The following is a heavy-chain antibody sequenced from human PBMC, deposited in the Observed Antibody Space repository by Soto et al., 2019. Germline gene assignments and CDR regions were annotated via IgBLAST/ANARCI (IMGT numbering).Heavy chain of an antibody. V-gene: IGHV4-59*01. CDR2: IYYSGST. CDR1: GGSISSYY. D-gene: IGHD6-19*01. CDR3: ARLPGYSSGVFDY. Sequence: PSETLSLTCTVSGGSISSYYWSWIRQPPGKGLEWIGYIYYSGSTSYNPSLKSRVTISVDTSKNQFSLKLSSVTAADTAVFYCARLPGYSSGVFDYWGQGTLVTV. J-gene: IGHJ4*02.